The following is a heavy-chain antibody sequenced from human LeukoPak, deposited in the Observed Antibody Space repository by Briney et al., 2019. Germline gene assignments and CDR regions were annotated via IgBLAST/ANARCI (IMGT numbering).Heavy chain of an antibody. Sequence: SETLSLTCTASGGSISSYYWNWIRQPPGKGLEWIGYIYYSGSTNYNPSLKSRVTTLVDTSKNQFSLRLGSVTAADTAVYYCAREYSSSSGRRAFDFWGQGTMVTVSS. D-gene: IGHD6-6*01. V-gene: IGHV4-59*08. CDR3: AREYSSSSGRRAFDF. CDR2: IYYSGST. J-gene: IGHJ3*01. CDR1: GGSISSYY.